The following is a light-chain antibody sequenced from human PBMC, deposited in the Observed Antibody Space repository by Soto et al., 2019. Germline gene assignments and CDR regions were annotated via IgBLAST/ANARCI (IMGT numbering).Light chain of an antibody. V-gene: IGKV3-20*01. CDR1: QSVTNSF. J-gene: IGKJ1*01. CDR2: GAS. CDR3: QQYVSSPWA. Sequence: IVLAQSACTLSLSPGERATLSCRASQSVTNSFLAWYQQKPGQAPRLLIYGASRRATGIPDRFTGSGSGTDFTLTISRLEPEDFAVYYCQQYVSSPWAFGQGTKVDNK.